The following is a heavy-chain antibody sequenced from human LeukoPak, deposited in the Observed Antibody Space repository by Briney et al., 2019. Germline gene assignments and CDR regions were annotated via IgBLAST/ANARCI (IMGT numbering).Heavy chain of an antibody. J-gene: IGHJ2*01. CDR3: ARIRDGSMWYFDL. CDR1: GFTFSSHW. V-gene: IGHV3-33*08. Sequence: GGSLRLSCAASGFTFSSHWMSWVRQAPGKGLEWVAVIWYDGSGKFYADSVKGRFTISRDNSKNTISLQMNSLRAEDTAVYYCARIRDGSMWYFDLWGRGTLVTVSS. D-gene: IGHD5-24*01. CDR2: IWYDGSGK.